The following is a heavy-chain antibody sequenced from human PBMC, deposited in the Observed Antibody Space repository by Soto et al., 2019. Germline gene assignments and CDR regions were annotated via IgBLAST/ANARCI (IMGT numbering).Heavy chain of an antibody. CDR2: ISYDGSNK. V-gene: IGHV3-30*03. CDR1: GFTFSSYG. CDR3: ARDCSGGSCNDY. D-gene: IGHD2-15*01. J-gene: IGHJ4*02. Sequence: PGGSLRLSCAASGFTFSSYGMHWVRQAPGKGLEWVAVISYDGSNKYYADSVKGRFTISRDNSKNTLYLQMNSLRAEDTAVYYCARDCSGGSCNDYWGQGTLVTVSS.